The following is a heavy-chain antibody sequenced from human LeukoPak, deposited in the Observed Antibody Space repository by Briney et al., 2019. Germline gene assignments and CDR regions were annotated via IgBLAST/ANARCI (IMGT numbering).Heavy chain of an antibody. CDR2: IGSSGTPI. CDR1: GFTFSRYS. J-gene: IGHJ4*02. D-gene: IGHD3-22*01. V-gene: IGHV3-48*01. CDR3: VRRAAYYDSSGYLAPDYYFDL. Sequence: GGSLRLSCAASGFTFSRYSMNWVRQAPGKGLEWVSYIGSSGTPIYYGDSLRGRFTTSRDSAKNSLYLQMNSLRREDTAFYYCVRRAAYYDSSGYLAPDYYFDLWGQGTLVTVSS.